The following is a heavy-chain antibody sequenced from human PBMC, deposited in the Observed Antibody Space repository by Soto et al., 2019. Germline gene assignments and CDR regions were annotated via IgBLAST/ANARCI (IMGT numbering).Heavy chain of an antibody. CDR2: IDPSYSYT. CDR3: ASYPPAYGDYYSYYGMDV. J-gene: IGHJ6*02. D-gene: IGHD4-17*01. CDR1: GYNFTSYW. Sequence: GEAQKISWKGSGYNFTSYWISGVREMAVKGLEWMGRIDPSYSYTNSTPSSQGHFTISADKSISTAYLQWSSLKASDTAMYYCASYPPAYGDYYSYYGMDVWGQGTTVTVSS. V-gene: IGHV5-10-1*01.